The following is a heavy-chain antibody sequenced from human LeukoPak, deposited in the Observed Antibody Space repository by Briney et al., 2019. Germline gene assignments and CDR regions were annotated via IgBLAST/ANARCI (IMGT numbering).Heavy chain of an antibody. D-gene: IGHD2-15*01. CDR1: GYTFTTYG. Sequence: GASVKVSCKASGYTFTTYGVSWVRQAPGQGLEWMGWISAYNGDTNYAQKLQGRVTMTTGTSTSTAYMELRSLRSDDTAVYYCARVIVAGTESGFDYWGQGTLVTVSS. J-gene: IGHJ4*02. CDR2: ISAYNGDT. CDR3: ARVIVAGTESGFDY. V-gene: IGHV1-18*01.